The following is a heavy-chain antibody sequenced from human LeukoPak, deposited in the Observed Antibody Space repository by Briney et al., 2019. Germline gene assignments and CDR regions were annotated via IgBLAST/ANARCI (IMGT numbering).Heavy chain of an antibody. Sequence: ASVKVSCKASGFTFTDSTIQWVRQARGQRLEWMGWIVVGSGNANYAQKFQDRLTITRDMSTSTAYMELSSLRSEDTAVYYCAADLSPRMFDPWGQGTLATVSS. CDR3: AADLSPRMFDP. V-gene: IGHV1-58*02. D-gene: IGHD2-15*01. J-gene: IGHJ5*02. CDR2: IVVGSGNA. CDR1: GFTFTDST.